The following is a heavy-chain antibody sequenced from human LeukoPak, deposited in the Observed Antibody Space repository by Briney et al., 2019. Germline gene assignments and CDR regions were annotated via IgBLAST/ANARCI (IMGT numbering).Heavy chain of an antibody. V-gene: IGHV4-59*08. CDR3: ARHSGYFDYYCGMDV. Sequence: PSETLSLTCTVSGGSISSYYWSWIRQPPGKGLEWIGYIYYSGTTNYNPSLKSRVTVSVDTSNNQFSLMLSSVTAADTAVYYCARHSGYFDYYCGMDVWGQGTTVTVSS. D-gene: IGHD2-21*01. J-gene: IGHJ6*02. CDR1: GGSISSYY. CDR2: IYYSGTT.